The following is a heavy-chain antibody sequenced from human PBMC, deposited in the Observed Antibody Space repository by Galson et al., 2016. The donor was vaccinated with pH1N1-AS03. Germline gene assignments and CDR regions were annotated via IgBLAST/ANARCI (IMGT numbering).Heavy chain of an antibody. CDR2: IFPGDSDT. J-gene: IGHJ3*01. Sequence: QSGAEVKKPGDSLKISCKSSGYGFNGYWTGWVRRMPGKGLEWMGIIFPGDSDTRYSTSFQGQVTISADKSTRTTYLQWRSLKASDTAIYYCARPAHYDSSGRDALDVWGQGTMLIVSS. CDR1: GYGFNGYW. V-gene: IGHV5-51*03. CDR3: ARPAHYDSSGRDALDV. D-gene: IGHD3-22*01.